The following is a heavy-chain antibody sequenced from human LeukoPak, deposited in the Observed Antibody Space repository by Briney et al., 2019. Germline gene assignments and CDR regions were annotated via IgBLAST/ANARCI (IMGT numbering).Heavy chain of an antibody. Sequence: GGSLRLSCTASGFTFGDYAMSWVRQAPGKGLEWVGFIRSKAYGGTTEYAASVKGRFTISRDDSKSIAYLQMNSLRAEDTAVYYCARETAMVPYYFDYWGQGTLVTVSS. V-gene: IGHV3-49*04. CDR1: GFTFGDYA. CDR2: IRSKAYGGTT. D-gene: IGHD5-18*01. J-gene: IGHJ4*02. CDR3: ARETAMVPYYFDY.